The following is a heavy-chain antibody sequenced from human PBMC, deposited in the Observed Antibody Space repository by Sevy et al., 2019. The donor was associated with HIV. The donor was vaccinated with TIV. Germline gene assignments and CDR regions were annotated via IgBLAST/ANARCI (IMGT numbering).Heavy chain of an antibody. Sequence: ASVKVSCKASGYTFTSYDINWVRQATGQGLEWMGWMNPNSGNTGYAQKFQGRVTMTRNTSISTGYMELSSLRSEDTAVYYCARGPGLELRSLSDYWGQGTLVTVSS. J-gene: IGHJ4*02. D-gene: IGHD1-7*01. CDR2: MNPNSGNT. V-gene: IGHV1-8*01. CDR1: GYTFTSYD. CDR3: ARGPGLELRSLSDY.